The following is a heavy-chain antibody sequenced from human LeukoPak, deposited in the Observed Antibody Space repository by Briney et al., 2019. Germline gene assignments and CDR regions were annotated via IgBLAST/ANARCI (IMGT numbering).Heavy chain of an antibody. CDR2: ISGSGGST. CDR1: GFTFSSYA. D-gene: IGHD1-26*01. CDR3: AKDGGSHHDAFDI. Sequence: PGGSLRPSCAASGFTFSSYAMSWVRQAPGKGLEWVSAISGSGGSTYYADSVKGRFTISRDNSKNTLYLQMNSLRADDTAVYYCAKDGGSHHDAFDIWGQGTMVTVSS. J-gene: IGHJ3*02. V-gene: IGHV3-23*01.